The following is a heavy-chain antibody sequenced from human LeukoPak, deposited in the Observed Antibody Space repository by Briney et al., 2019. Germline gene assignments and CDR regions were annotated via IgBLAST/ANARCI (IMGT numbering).Heavy chain of an antibody. CDR2: ISGSGGST. V-gene: IGHV3-23*01. CDR3: AKRSIAARRNYYYMDV. D-gene: IGHD6-6*01. J-gene: IGHJ6*03. CDR1: GFTFSSYW. Sequence: GGSLRLSCAASGFTFSSYWMSWVRQAPGKGLGWVSAISGSGGSTYYADSVKGRFTISRDNSKNTLYLQMNSLRAEDTAVYYCAKRSIAARRNYYYMDVWGKGTTVTVSS.